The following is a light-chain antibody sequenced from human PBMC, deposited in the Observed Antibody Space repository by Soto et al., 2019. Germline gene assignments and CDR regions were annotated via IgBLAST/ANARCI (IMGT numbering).Light chain of an antibody. CDR2: RNN. CDR1: SSSIGSNY. CDR3: AVWDDSLSGFYV. J-gene: IGLJ1*01. V-gene: IGLV1-47*01. Sequence: QSVLTQPPSASGTPGQRVTISCSGSSSSIGSNYVYWYQQLPGTAPKLLIYRNNQRPSGVPDRFSGSKSGTSASLAISGLRSEDEADYYCAVWDDSLSGFYVFGTGTKVTVL.